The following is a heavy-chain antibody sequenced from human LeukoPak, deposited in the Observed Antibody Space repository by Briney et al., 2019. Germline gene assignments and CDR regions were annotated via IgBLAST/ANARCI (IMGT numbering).Heavy chain of an antibody. CDR2: ITGSGGNT. V-gene: IGHV3-23*01. CDR1: GFTFGNYA. CDR3: AKWGDYDVLTGYYVSDY. J-gene: IGHJ4*02. D-gene: IGHD3-9*01. Sequence: GPSVRLSCAASGFTFGNYAMSWVRQAAGKGLEWVSAITGSGGNTYYADSVKGRFTISRDNSKNTVFLQMNSLRAEDTAVYYCAKWGDYDVLTGYYVSDYWGQGTLVTVSS.